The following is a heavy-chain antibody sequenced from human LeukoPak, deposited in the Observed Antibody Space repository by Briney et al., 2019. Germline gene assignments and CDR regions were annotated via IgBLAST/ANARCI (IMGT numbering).Heavy chain of an antibody. Sequence: PSETLSLTCTVSGGSISSSSYYWGWIRQPPGKGLEWIGYIYHSGSTNYNPSLKSRVTISIDKSKKQFSLKLISVTAADTAIYYCARVGGMTTINNAAFDIWGQGTMVTVSS. J-gene: IGHJ3*02. V-gene: IGHV4-61*05. CDR3: ARVGGMTTINNAAFDI. CDR2: IYHSGST. CDR1: GGSISSSSYY. D-gene: IGHD5-24*01.